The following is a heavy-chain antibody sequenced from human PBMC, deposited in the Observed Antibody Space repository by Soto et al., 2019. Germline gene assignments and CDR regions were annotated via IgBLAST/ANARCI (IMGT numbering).Heavy chain of an antibody. CDR2: ISAYNGNT. D-gene: IGHD2-2*01. J-gene: IGHJ6*03. V-gene: IGHV1-18*01. CDR3: ARVGFCSSTSCYGEDYYYYMDV. Sequence: GASVKVSCKASGYTFTSYGISWVRQAPGQGLERMGWISAYNGNTNYAQKLQGRVTMTTDTSTSTAYMELRSLRSEDTAVYYCARVGFCSSTSCYGEDYYYYMDVWGKGTTVTVSS. CDR1: GYTFTSYG.